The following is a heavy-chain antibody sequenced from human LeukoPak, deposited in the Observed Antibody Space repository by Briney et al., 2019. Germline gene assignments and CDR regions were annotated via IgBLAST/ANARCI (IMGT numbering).Heavy chain of an antibody. J-gene: IGHJ3*01. CDR2: VSYTGRT. Sequence: SETLSLTCTVSGGSLSGHYWSWIRQPTGKRLEWIGYVSYTGRTKYKPSLQSRVTISIDASKSQFSLKLTSVTSADTAVYSCARLLDNDISGDPDTFDVWGQGTTVIVCS. CDR3: ARLLDNDISGDPDTFDV. D-gene: IGHD3-22*01. CDR1: GGSLSGHY. V-gene: IGHV4-59*11.